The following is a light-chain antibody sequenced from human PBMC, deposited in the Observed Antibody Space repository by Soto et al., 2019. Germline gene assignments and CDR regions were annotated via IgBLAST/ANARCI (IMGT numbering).Light chain of an antibody. CDR1: SSDVGGYHF. J-gene: IGLJ1*01. V-gene: IGLV2-11*01. Sequence: QSVLTQPRSVSGSPGQSVTISCTGTSSDVGGYHFVSWYQQHPGKAPKLMGYDFNKRPSGVPYRFSSSKSGTTASLTISGPQAEDEADYDCCSYAGSYTDVFGTGTKLTVL. CDR2: DFN. CDR3: CSYAGSYTDV.